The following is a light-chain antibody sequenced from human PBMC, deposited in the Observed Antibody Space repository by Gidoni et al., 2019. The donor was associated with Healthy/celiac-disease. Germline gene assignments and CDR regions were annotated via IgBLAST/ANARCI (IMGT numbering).Light chain of an antibody. V-gene: IGKV1-39*01. Sequence: DIQMTQSPSSLSASVGDRVTITCRASQSISSYLNWYQQKPGKAPKLPIYAASSLQSGVPSRFSGSGSGTEFTLTISSLQPEDFATYYCQQSYSTQWTCGQGTKVEIK. CDR1: QSISSY. CDR3: QQSYSTQWT. CDR2: AAS. J-gene: IGKJ1*01.